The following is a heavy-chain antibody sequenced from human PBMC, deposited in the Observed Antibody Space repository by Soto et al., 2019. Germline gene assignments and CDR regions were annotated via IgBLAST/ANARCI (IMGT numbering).Heavy chain of an antibody. CDR2: INPNSGGT. Sequence: ASVKGSCKASGSTFPGYYMHWVRQAPGQGLEWMGWINPNSGGTNYAQKFQGWVTMTTDTSTSTAYMELRSLRSDDTAVYYCARDPVVQYCSSTSCLDAFDIWGQGTMVTVSS. J-gene: IGHJ3*02. V-gene: IGHV1-2*04. CDR3: ARDPVVQYCSSTSCLDAFDI. D-gene: IGHD2-2*01. CDR1: GSTFPGYY.